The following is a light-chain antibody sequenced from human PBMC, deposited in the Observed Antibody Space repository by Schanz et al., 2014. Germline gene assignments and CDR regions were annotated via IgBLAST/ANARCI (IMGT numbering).Light chain of an antibody. CDR1: TGAVTSGHY. J-gene: IGLJ3*02. CDR2: DTT. V-gene: IGLV7-46*01. Sequence: QAVVTQEPSLTVSPGGTVTLTCGSSTGAVTSGHYPYWFQQKPGQAPRTLIYDTTNKYSWTPARFSGSLLGGKAALTLSGXXTEDEADYFCFLLLSSGWVFGGGTKLTVL. CDR3: FLLLSSGWV.